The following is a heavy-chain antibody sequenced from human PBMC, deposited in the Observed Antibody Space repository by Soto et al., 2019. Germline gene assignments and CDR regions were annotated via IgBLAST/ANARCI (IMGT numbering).Heavy chain of an antibody. D-gene: IGHD6-13*01. V-gene: IGHV4-34*01. CDR2: INHSGST. CDR1: GGSFSGYY. Sequence: PSETLSLTCAVYGGSFSGYYWSWIRQPPGKGLEWIGEINHSGSTNYNPSLKSRVTISVDTSKNQFSLKLSSVTAADTAVYYCARAPIIAAAVNWFDPWGQGTLVTVSS. CDR3: ARAPIIAAAVNWFDP. J-gene: IGHJ5*02.